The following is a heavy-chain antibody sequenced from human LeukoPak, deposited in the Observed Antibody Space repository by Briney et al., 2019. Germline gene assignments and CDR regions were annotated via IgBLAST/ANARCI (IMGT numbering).Heavy chain of an antibody. D-gene: IGHD3-22*01. CDR1: GYTFTSYG. CDR2: ISGYNGNT. V-gene: IGHV1-18*01. J-gene: IGHJ3*02. CDR3: ARDRPITLIVVAMHAFDI. Sequence: GASVKVSCKASGYTFTSYGISWVRQAPGQGLEWMGWISGYNGNTNYVQKFQGRVTMTTDTSTSTAYMELRSLRSDDTAVYYCARDRPITLIVVAMHAFDIWGQGTMVTGSS.